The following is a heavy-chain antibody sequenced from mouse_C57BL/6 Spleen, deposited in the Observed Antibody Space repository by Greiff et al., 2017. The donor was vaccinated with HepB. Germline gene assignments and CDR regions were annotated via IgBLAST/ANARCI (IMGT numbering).Heavy chain of an antibody. CDR2: INPNNGGT. V-gene: IGHV1-26*01. Sequence: EVQLQQSGPELVKPGASVKISCKASGYTFTDYYMNWVKQSHGKSLEWIGDINPNNGGTSYNQKFKGKATLTVDKSSSTAYMELRSLTSEDSAVYYCASYYGSRAWFAYWGQGTLVTVSA. D-gene: IGHD1-1*01. CDR1: GYTFTDYY. J-gene: IGHJ3*01. CDR3: ASYYGSRAWFAY.